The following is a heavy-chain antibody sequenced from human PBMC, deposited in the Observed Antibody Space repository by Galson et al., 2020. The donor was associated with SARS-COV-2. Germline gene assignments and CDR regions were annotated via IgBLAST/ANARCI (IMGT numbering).Heavy chain of an antibody. CDR2: ISASGDRP. J-gene: IGHJ4*02. V-gene: IGHV3-23*01. Sequence: GESLKISCAASGFTFSSYAMSWVRQAPGKGLQWVSAISASGDRPYYADSAKGRFTVSRDNSRNTLFLQMNSLSADDTAVYYCAKIQDPGSSSSWFNFFDSWGQETLVTVSS. CDR1: GFTFSSYA. CDR3: AKIQDPGSSSSWFNFFDS. D-gene: IGHD6-13*01.